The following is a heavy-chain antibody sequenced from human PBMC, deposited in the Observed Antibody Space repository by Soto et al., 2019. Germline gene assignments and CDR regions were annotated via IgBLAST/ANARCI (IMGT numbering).Heavy chain of an antibody. J-gene: IGHJ4*02. D-gene: IGHD3-10*01. V-gene: IGHV1-18*01. CDR2: ISAYNGNT. CDR3: ARSVLLWFGESPYYFNY. Sequence: APVKVSCKASGYTFTSYGISWVRQAPGQGLEWMGWISAYNGNTNYAQKLQGRVTMTTDTSTSTAYMELRSLRSDDTAVYYCARSVLLWFGESPYYFNYWGQGTLVTVSP. CDR1: GYTFTSYG.